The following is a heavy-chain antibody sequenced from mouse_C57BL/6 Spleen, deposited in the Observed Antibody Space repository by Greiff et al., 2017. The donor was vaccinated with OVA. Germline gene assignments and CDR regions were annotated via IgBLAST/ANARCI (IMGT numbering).Heavy chain of an antibody. V-gene: IGHV1-72*01. CDR3: ARSGAAQAYFDY. D-gene: IGHD3-2*02. Sequence: VQLQQPGAELVKPGASVKLSCKASGYTFTSYWMHWVKQRPGRGLEWMGRIAPNSGGTKYNEKFKSKATLTVDKPSSTAYMQLSSLTSEDSAVYYGARSGAAQAYFDYWGQGTTLTVSS. CDR2: IAPNSGGT. J-gene: IGHJ2*01. CDR1: GYTFTSYW.